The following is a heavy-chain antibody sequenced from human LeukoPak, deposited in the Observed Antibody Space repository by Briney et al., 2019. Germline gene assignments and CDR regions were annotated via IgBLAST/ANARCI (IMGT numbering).Heavy chain of an antibody. J-gene: IGHJ6*02. D-gene: IGHD2-15*01. V-gene: IGHV3-30*18. CDR3: AKIVVVVVAATGRNYGMDV. CDR2: ISYDGSNK. Sequence: PGGSLGLSCAASGFTFSSYGMHWVRQAPGKGLEWVAVISYDGSNKYYADSVKGRFTISRDNSKNTVFLQMNSLRVEDAAVYYCAKIVVVVVAATGRNYGMDVWGQGTTVTVSS. CDR1: GFTFSSYG.